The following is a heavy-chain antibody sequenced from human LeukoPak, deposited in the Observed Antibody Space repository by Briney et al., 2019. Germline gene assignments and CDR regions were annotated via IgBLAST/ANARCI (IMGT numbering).Heavy chain of an antibody. CDR1: GGSFSGYY. D-gene: IGHD6-13*01. CDR3: AREGSSWYWGTATRGWYFDL. J-gene: IGHJ2*01. CDR2: INHSGST. V-gene: IGHV4-34*01. Sequence: SETLSLTCAVYGGSFSGYYWSWIRQPPGKGLEWIGEINHSGSTNYNPSLKSRVTISVDTSKNQFSLKLSSVTAADTAVYYCAREGSSWYWGTATRGWYFDLWGRGTPVTVSS.